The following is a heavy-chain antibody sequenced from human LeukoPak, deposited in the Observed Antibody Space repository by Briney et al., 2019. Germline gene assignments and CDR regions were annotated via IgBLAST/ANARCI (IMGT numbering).Heavy chain of an antibody. D-gene: IGHD1-20*01. CDR2: IWYDGSSI. J-gene: IGHJ4*02. CDR3: ARWSAYNWNYFDY. V-gene: IGHV3-33*01. Sequence: PGGSLRLSCAASGFMFSDYGMHWVRQAPGKGLEGVAAIWYDGSSIFYADSVKGRFTISRDNSKNTLYLQMNSLRAEDTAVYFCARWSAYNWNYFDYWGQGTLVTVSS. CDR1: GFMFSDYG.